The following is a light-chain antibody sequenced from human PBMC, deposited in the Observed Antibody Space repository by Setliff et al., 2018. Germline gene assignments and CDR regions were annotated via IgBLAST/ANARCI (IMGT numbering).Light chain of an antibody. Sequence: QPVLTQPPSVSGSPGQSVTISCTGTYSDIGGHDRVSWYQQPPGAAPKLIIYEVFHRPSGVPVRFSGSKSGATASLTISGLQAEDEADYFCGSFSSTTTFYVFGPGTKVTVL. CDR1: YSDIGGHDR. J-gene: IGLJ1*01. CDR3: GSFSSTTTFYV. CDR2: EVF. V-gene: IGLV2-18*02.